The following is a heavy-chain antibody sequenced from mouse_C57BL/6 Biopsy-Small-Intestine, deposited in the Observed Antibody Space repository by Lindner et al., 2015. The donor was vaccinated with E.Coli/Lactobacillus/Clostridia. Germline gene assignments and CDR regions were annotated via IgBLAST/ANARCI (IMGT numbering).Heavy chain of an antibody. V-gene: IGHV1-84*02. Sequence: SVKVSCKASGYTFTDFYLHWVRQAPGQGLEWMGMIDPRRDKTTIPQSFQGRLTLIRDTSTNTVYMELSSLKSEDTAIYYCAREFPNNLWFDPWGQGTLVTVSS. CDR1: GYTFTDFY. CDR3: AREFPNNLWFDP. J-gene: IGHJ4*01. D-gene: IGHD2-2*01. CDR2: IDPRRDKT.